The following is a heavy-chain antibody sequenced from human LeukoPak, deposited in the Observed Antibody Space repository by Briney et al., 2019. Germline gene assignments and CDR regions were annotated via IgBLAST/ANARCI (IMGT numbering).Heavy chain of an antibody. CDR3: ARIRTYGDYAFDY. D-gene: IGHD4-17*01. J-gene: IGHJ4*02. CDR1: GYTFTGYY. CDR2: INPNSGGT. Sequence: ASVKVSCKAPGYTFTGYYMHWARQAPGQGLEWMGWINPNSGGTNYAQKFQGWVTMTRDTSISTAYMELSRLRSDDTAVYYCARIRTYGDYAFDYWGQGTLVTVSS. V-gene: IGHV1-2*04.